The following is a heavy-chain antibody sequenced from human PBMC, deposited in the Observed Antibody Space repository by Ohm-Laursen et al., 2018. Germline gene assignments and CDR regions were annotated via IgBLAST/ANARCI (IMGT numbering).Heavy chain of an antibody. V-gene: IGHV1-46*01. CDR3: ARGGGYGYNQNWFDH. CDR1: GYTFTSYY. D-gene: IGHD5-24*01. J-gene: IGHJ5*02. CDR2: INPSGGST. Sequence: ASVKVSCKASGYTFTSYYMHWVRQAPGQGLEWMGIINPSGGSTSYAQKFQGRVTMTRDTSTSTVYMELSSLRSEDTAVYYWARGGGYGYNQNWFDHWGQGTLVTVAS.